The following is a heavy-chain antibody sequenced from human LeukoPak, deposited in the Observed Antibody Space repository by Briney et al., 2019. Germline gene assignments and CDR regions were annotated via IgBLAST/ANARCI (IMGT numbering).Heavy chain of an antibody. CDR2: LYSGANT. CDR3: ARAVAYYYVSGNYYPGAFDI. J-gene: IGHJ3*02. Sequence: GGSLRLSCTASGFSVSSNFMSWVRQAPGKGLELVSVLYSGANTYYADSVKGRFTISRDNSKNTLYLQMNSLRADDTAVYYCARAVAYYYVSGNYYPGAFDIWGQGTMVTVSS. CDR1: GFSVSSNF. V-gene: IGHV3-53*01. D-gene: IGHD3-10*01.